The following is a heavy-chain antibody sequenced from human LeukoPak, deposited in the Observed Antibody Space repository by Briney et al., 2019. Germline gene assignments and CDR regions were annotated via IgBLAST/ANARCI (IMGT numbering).Heavy chain of an antibody. CDR3: AKDGLDVVTATRNDAFDI. CDR2: ISYDGSNK. V-gene: IGHV3-30*18. J-gene: IGHJ3*02. D-gene: IGHD2-21*02. CDR1: GFTFSSYG. Sequence: GGSLRLSCAASGFTFSSYGMHWVRQAPGKGLEWVAVISYDGSNKYYADSVKGRFTISRDNSKNTLYLQMNSLRAEDTAVYYCAKDGLDVVTATRNDAFDIWGQGTMVTVSS.